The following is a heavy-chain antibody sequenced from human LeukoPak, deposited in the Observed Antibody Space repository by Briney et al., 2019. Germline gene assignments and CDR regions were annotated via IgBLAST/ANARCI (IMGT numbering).Heavy chain of an antibody. J-gene: IGHJ4*02. Sequence: GGSLRLSCAASGFSFSDYWMSWVRQAPGKGLEWVANINHDRSEKHYVDSVKGRFTISRDNAKNSLSLQMTSLRDVDTALYYCGRRGSLSDYWGQGSLVSVSS. D-gene: IGHD3-10*01. CDR3: GRRGSLSDY. CDR2: INHDRSEK. CDR1: GFSFSDYW. V-gene: IGHV3-7*01.